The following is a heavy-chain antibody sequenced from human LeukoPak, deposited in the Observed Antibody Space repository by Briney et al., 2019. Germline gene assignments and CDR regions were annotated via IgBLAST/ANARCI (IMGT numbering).Heavy chain of an antibody. CDR2: INPNSGGT. J-gene: IGHJ6*02. CDR1: GYTFTGYY. D-gene: IGHD5-24*01. CDR3: AREETQYYYYGMDV. V-gene: IGHV1-2*02. Sequence: APVKHSCTASGYTFTGYYMHWVRQAPGQGLEWMGWINPNSGGTNYTQKFQGRVTMTRETSLSTGYMEQSRLRSDDTAVYYCAREETQYYYYGMDVWGQARTASVSS.